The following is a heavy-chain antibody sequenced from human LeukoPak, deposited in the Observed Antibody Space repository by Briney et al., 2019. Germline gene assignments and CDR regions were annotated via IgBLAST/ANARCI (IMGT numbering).Heavy chain of an antibody. V-gene: IGHV3-23*01. Sequence: GGSLRLSCAASGFTFSTNPMSWVRQAPGKGLEWVSAISPDNTYYADSVKGRLTIARDNSKYTVYLQMNSPRAEDTARYYCVKEHVDRAFTRSFQIWGQGPVVRVSS. CDR1: GFTFSTNP. D-gene: IGHD3-10*01. CDR2: ISPDNT. CDR3: VKEHVDRAFTRSFQI. J-gene: IGHJ3*01.